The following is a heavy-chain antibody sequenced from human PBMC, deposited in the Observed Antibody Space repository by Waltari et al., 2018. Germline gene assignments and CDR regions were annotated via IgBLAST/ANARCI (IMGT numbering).Heavy chain of an antibody. D-gene: IGHD3-10*01. CDR2: ISYDGSDE. V-gene: IGHV3-30*03. J-gene: IGHJ3*02. CDR1: GFTFNYYA. CDR3: AFWLGEPYSENALDT. Sequence: QVQLVESGGGVVQPGESLRLSCAACGFTFNYYAMHWVRKAPGKGLEWVSVISYDGSDEYYADSMKGRFTISRDNSKNTLYLQMSSLRREDTAVYYCAFWLGEPYSENALDTWGQGTMVTVSS.